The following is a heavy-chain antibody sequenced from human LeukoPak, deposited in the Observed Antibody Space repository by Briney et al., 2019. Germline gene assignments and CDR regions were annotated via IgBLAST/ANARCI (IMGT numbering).Heavy chain of an antibody. J-gene: IGHJ4*02. Sequence: GGSLRLSCAASGFTFSNYAMSWVRQAPGKGLEWVSAISSSADSTYYADSVKGRFTISRDNSKNTLYLQMNSLRAEDTAVYYCARDRDYYDSSGNLDYWGQGTLVTVSS. CDR2: ISSSADST. CDR1: GFTFSNYA. D-gene: IGHD3-22*01. V-gene: IGHV3-23*01. CDR3: ARDRDYYDSSGNLDY.